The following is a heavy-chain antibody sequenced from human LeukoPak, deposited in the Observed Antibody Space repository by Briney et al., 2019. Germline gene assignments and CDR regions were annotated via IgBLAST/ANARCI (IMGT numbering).Heavy chain of an antibody. CDR2: IIPIFGAA. Sequence: SVKVSCKASGGTFSSYAISLVRQAPGQGLEWMGGIIPIFGAANYAQKFQGRVTITADESTSTAYMELSSLRSEDTAVYYCARAGYCGGYCYSDYWGQGTLVTVSS. CDR1: GGTFSSYA. J-gene: IGHJ4*02. CDR3: ARAGYCGGYCYSDY. D-gene: IGHD2-21*01. V-gene: IGHV1-69*13.